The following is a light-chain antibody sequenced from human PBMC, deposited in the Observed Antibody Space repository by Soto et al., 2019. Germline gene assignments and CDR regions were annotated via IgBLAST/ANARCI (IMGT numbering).Light chain of an antibody. CDR1: QRVSTH. V-gene: IGKV3-11*01. J-gene: IGKJ5*01. CDR2: DAS. Sequence: IVLTQSPATLSLSPGERATLSCRASQRVSTHLAWYQQRPGQAPRLIIYDASYRATDIPPKLSSSGSATDFTLIISGIEPEDFAVYYAQQRSSWPLTVTCGQGTRLEIK. CDR3: QQRSSWPLTVT.